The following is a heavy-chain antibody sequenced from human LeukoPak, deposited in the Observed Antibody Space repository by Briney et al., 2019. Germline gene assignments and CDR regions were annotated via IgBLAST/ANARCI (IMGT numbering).Heavy chain of an antibody. Sequence: GSGPTLVNPTQTLTLTCTFSGFSLSTSGVGVGWIRQPPGKALEWLALIYWNDDKRYSPSLKSRLTITKGTSKNQVVLTMTNMDPVDTATYYCAHRRVAWWFGEPWYYFDYWGQGTLVTVSS. J-gene: IGHJ4*02. CDR1: GFSLSTSGVG. V-gene: IGHV2-5*01. D-gene: IGHD3-10*01. CDR2: IYWNDDK. CDR3: AHRRVAWWFGEPWYYFDY.